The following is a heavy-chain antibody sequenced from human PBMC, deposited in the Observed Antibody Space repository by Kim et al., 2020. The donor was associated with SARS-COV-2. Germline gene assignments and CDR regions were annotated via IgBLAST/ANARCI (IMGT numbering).Heavy chain of an antibody. CDR1: GGSISSSNW. J-gene: IGHJ4*02. Sequence: SETLSLTCAVSGGSISSSNWWSWVHQPPGKGLEWIGEIYHSGSTNYNPSLKSRVTISVDKSKNQFSLKLSSVTAADTAVYYCARDHSSSWPDFDYWGQGTLVTVSS. D-gene: IGHD6-13*01. CDR2: IYHSGST. V-gene: IGHV4-4*02. CDR3: ARDHSSSWPDFDY.